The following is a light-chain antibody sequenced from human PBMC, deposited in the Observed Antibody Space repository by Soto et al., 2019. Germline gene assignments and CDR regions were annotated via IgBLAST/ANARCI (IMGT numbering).Light chain of an antibody. J-gene: IGLJ1*01. CDR1: SSNIGAGHD. CDR3: QSYDSSLSGSEV. V-gene: IGLV1-40*01. Sequence: QSVLTHPPSVSGAPGQRVTISCTGSSSNIGAGHDVHWYQHLPGTTPKLLIYGNGNRPSGVPDRFSGSKSGTSASLAITGLQAEDEADYYCQSYDSSLSGSEVFGTGTKVTVL. CDR2: GNG.